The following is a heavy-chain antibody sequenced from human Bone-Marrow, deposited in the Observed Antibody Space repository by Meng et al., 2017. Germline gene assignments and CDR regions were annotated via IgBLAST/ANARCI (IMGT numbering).Heavy chain of an antibody. CDR1: GGTFSSYA. J-gene: IGHJ4*02. D-gene: IGHD3-22*01. V-gene: IGHV1-8*02. CDR2: MNPNSGNT. Sequence: QVQRVQSGAEVKKPGSSVKVSCKASGGTFSSYAISWVRQATGQGLEWMGWMNPNSGNTGYAQKFQGRVTMTRNTSISTAYMELSSLRSEDTAVYYCARKYYYDSSGYYSFDYWGQGTLVTVSS. CDR3: ARKYYYDSSGYYSFDY.